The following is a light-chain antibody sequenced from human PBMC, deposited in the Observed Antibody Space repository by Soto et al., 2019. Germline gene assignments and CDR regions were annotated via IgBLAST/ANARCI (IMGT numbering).Light chain of an antibody. J-gene: IGKJ1*01. CDR3: EQNYNTPPT. Sequence: DIQMTQSPSSLSASVGDRVTVTCRASQTISNYLTWYQQKPGKAPKLLIYAASSSQSGVPSRFSGSGYGTDFTLTISSLQPEDFATYYCEQNYNTPPTFGQGTKVDI. V-gene: IGKV1-39*01. CDR1: QTISNY. CDR2: AAS.